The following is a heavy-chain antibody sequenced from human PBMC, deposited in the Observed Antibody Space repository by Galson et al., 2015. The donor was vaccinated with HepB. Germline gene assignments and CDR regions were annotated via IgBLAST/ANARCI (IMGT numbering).Heavy chain of an antibody. CDR3: ARHERGWRTNAFDI. D-gene: IGHD1/OR15-1a*01. CDR2: IYYSGST. CDR1: GGSISSSSYY. V-gene: IGHV4-39*01. Sequence: ETLSLTCTVSGGSISSSSYYWGWIRQPPGKGLEWIGSIYYSGSTYYNPSLKSRVTISVDTSKNQFSLKLSSVTAADTAVYYCARHERGWRTNAFDIWGQGTMVTVSS. J-gene: IGHJ3*02.